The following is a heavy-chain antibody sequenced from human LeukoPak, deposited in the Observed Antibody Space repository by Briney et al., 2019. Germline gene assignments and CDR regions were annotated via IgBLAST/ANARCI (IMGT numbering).Heavy chain of an antibody. J-gene: IGHJ6*03. CDR3: ARDRAWELLYYYYYYMDV. V-gene: IGHV3-23*01. CDR2: ITGSGGGT. CDR1: GFTFSIYG. Sequence: GGTLRLSCTASGFTFSIYGMNWVRQAPGKGLEWVSGITGSGGGTYYADSVKGRFTISRDNSKNTLYLQMNSLKADDTAVYYCARDRAWELLYYYYYYMDVWGKGTTVTVSS. D-gene: IGHD1-26*01.